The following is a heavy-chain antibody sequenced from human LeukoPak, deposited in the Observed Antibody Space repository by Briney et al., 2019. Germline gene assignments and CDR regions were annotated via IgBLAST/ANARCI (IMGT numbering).Heavy chain of an antibody. V-gene: IGHV4-59*01. Sequence: KPSETLSLTCTVSGGSISSYYWSWIRQPPGKGLEWIGYIYYSGSTNYNPSLKSRVTISVDTSKNQFSLKLSSVTAADTAVYYCARDKGLEAFDIWGQGTMVTVSS. CDR1: GGSISSYY. CDR3: ARDKGLEAFDI. J-gene: IGHJ3*02. D-gene: IGHD1-1*01. CDR2: IYYSGST.